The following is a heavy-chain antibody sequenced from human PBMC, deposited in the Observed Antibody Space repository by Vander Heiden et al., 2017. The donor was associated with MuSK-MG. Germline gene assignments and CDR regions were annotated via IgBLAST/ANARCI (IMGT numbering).Heavy chain of an antibody. V-gene: IGHV4-31*03. CDR2: TYYSGST. Sequence: QVRLQESGPGLVKPSQTLSLTCTVSGHSISSGESYWSWIRQHPGKGLEWIGYTYYSGSTYYNPSLKSRVTISVDTSQNQFSLKLSSVTAADTAVYYCAREHSGGHWFDPWGQGTLVTVSS. CDR3: AREHSGGHWFDP. CDR1: GHSISSGESY. D-gene: IGHD1-26*01. J-gene: IGHJ5*02.